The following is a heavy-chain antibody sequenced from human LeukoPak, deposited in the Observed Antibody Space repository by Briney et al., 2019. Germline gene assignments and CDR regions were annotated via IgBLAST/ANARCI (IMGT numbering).Heavy chain of an antibody. D-gene: IGHD3-10*01. V-gene: IGHV3-30-3*01. CDR1: GFTFSSYA. Sequence: GGSLRLSCAASGFTFSSYAMHWVRQAPGKGLEWVAVISYDGSNKYYADSVKGRFTISRDNSKNTLYLQMNSLRAEDTAVYYCATPMVRGVIKRRYYFDYWGQGTLVTVSS. J-gene: IGHJ4*02. CDR3: ATPMVRGVIKRRYYFDY. CDR2: ISYDGSNK.